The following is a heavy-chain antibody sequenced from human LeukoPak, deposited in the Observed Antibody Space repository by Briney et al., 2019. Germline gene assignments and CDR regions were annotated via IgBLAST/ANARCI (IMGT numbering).Heavy chain of an antibody. CDR2: ISNNGGRT. D-gene: IGHD2/OR15-2a*01. CDR3: ARDKDTPALPEY. Sequence: GRSLRLSCAGSGFSFSSNTMSWVGQAPGRGLEWVSAISNNGGRTDYADSAKGRLTISRDNSKSILYLHMDSLRAEETAVYYCARDKDTPALPEYWGQGTLVTVSS. V-gene: IGHV3-23*01. J-gene: IGHJ4*02. CDR1: GFSFSSNT.